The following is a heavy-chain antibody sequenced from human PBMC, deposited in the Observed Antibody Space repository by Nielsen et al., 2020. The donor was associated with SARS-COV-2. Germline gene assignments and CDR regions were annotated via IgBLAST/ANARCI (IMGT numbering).Heavy chain of an antibody. D-gene: IGHD1-14*01. CDR2: ISSGSSTM. Sequence: GGSLRLSCAASGFTFSNAWMTWVRQAPGKGLEWLSYISSGSSTMYYADSVKGRFTISRDNAKNSLYLRMNSLRAEDTAIYYCARDREPGYNAVDYWGQGTLVTVSS. J-gene: IGHJ4*02. V-gene: IGHV3-48*01. CDR1: GFTFSNAW. CDR3: ARDREPGYNAVDY.